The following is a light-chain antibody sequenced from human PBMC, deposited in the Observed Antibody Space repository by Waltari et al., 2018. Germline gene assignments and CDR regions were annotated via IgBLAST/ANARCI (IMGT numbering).Light chain of an antibody. CDR3: ISYSSSTTFDWV. Sequence: QSALTQPSSVSGSLGQSITISCTGTSGDIGAYKFVSWYQRLPGKAPKLIIYDVNNRPAGVSNRFSGSTSGNTASLTISWLQSEDEASYCCISYSSSTTFDWVFGGGTLLTVL. CDR2: DVN. V-gene: IGLV2-14*03. CDR1: SGDIGAYKF. J-gene: IGLJ3*02.